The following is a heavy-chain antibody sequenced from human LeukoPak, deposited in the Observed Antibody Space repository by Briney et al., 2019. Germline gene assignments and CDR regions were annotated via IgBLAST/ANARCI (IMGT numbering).Heavy chain of an antibody. CDR3: ARDRTYRGSSTTYFYAMDV. D-gene: IGHD6-6*01. V-gene: IGHV4-39*02. CDR1: GGSISSSSYY. Sequence: RPSETLSLTCTVSGGSISSSSYYWGWIRQPPGKGLEWIGSIYYSGSTYYNPSLKSRVTISVDTSKNQFSLKLSSVTAADTAVYYCARDRTYRGSSTTYFYAMDVWGQGTTVTVSS. CDR2: IYYSGST. J-gene: IGHJ6*02.